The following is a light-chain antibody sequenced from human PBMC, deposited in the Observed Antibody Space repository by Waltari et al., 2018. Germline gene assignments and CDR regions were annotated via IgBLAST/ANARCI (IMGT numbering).Light chain of an antibody. CDR3: QQHGTLPAT. CDR2: RAA. CDR1: QRVGSSS. V-gene: IGKV3-20*01. J-gene: IGKJ1*01. Sequence: EIVLTQSPVTASLSPAERVTLTCRASQRVGSSSLAWAQAKPGQAPRLVIYRAARRATGIQDRFSGSGSGTDFSFTRSRLEPGDFAGYYCQQHGTLPATFGQGTKVEIK.